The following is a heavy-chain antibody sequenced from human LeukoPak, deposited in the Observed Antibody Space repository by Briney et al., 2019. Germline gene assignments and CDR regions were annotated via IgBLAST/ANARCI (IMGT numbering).Heavy chain of an antibody. D-gene: IGHD3-22*01. CDR3: AYYYDSSGYSSGYFQH. V-gene: IGHV4-59*06. CDR2: IYYSGST. Sequence: PSETLSLTCTVSGGSISPYYWSWIRQPPGKGLEWIGYIYYSGSTYYNPSLKSRVTISVDTSKNQFSLKLSSVTAADTAVYYCAYYYDSSGYSSGYFQHWGQGTLVTVSS. CDR1: GGSISPYY. J-gene: IGHJ1*01.